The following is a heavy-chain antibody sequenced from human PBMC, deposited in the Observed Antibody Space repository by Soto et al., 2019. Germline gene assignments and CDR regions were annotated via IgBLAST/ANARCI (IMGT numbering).Heavy chain of an antibody. J-gene: IGHJ6*02. V-gene: IGHV1-18*01. Sequence: VQVVQSGTEVKKPGASVKVSCKTSGYTFISYGISWVRQAPGQGLEWLGWISGYTGNTDYAQKFKDRVTMTTDTSTTTAYMELRSLRSDDTAVYYCTRVSYLVRGFNHIPYGMDVWGQGTTVTVSS. D-gene: IGHD3-10*01. CDR1: GYTFISYG. CDR3: TRVSYLVRGFNHIPYGMDV. CDR2: ISGYTGNT.